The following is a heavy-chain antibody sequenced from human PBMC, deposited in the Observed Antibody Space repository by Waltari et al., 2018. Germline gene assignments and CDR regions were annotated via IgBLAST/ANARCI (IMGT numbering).Heavy chain of an antibody. J-gene: IGHJ2*01. CDR2: IIPSFGTA. CDR3: ARDKGSDQAMTSDWYFDL. CDR1: GGTFSSYA. V-gene: IGHV1-69*12. D-gene: IGHD2-2*01. Sequence: QVQLVQSGAEVKKPGSSVKVSCKASGGTFSSYAISWVRQAPGQGLEWMGGIIPSFGTAKYAQKVQGRVTITADEATSTAYMELSSLRSEDTAVYYCARDKGSDQAMTSDWYFDLWGRGTLVTVSS.